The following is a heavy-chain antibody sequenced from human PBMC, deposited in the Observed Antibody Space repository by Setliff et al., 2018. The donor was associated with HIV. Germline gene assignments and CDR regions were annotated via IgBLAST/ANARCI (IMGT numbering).Heavy chain of an antibody. V-gene: IGHV3-74*01. J-gene: IGHJ3*02. CDR2: ITADGGGT. CDR1: GFTFSSHW. CDR3: TRVVGGNLYPSAFDI. D-gene: IGHD4-4*01. Sequence: GGSLRLSCAASGFTFSSHWMHWVRQAPGKGLVWVSRITADGGGTNYADSVKGRFTISSDNAKNTVYLQMNSLRAEDTAVYYCTRVVGGNLYPSAFDIWAQGTMVTVSS.